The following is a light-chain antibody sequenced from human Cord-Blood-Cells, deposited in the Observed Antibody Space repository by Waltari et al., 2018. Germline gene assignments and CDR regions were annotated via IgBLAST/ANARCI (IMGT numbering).Light chain of an antibody. CDR1: QSISSY. CDR2: AAS. CDR3: QQSYSTPHT. Sequence: DIQMTQSPSSLSASVGDRVTITCRASQSISSYLNWYKQKPGKAPKLLIYAASSLQSGVPSRFSCSGSGTDVTLTISSLQPEDFATYYCQQSYSTPHTFGQGTKLEIK. V-gene: IGKV1-39*01. J-gene: IGKJ2*01.